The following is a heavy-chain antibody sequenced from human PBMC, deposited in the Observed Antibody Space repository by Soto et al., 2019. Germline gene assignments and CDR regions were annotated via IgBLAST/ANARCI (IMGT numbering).Heavy chain of an antibody. J-gene: IGHJ4*02. Sequence: SETLSLTCAVSGVSISSGNWWTWVRQTPQRGLEYIGEIFHDGTANYYPSFERRVAISVDTSKNQFSLKLTAVTAADTAIYFCARLGYDTRLNYMYFDCWGQGALVTVSS. CDR1: GVSISSGNW. CDR3: ARLGYDTRLNYMYFDC. V-gene: IGHV4-4*02. CDR2: IFHDGTA. D-gene: IGHD2-2*01.